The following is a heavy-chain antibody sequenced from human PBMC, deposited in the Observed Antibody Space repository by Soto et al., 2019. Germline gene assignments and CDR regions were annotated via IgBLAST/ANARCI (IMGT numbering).Heavy chain of an antibody. J-gene: IGHJ4*02. CDR3: AKADGQQWLIPHLDN. D-gene: IGHD6-19*01. Sequence: EVQLLEPGGGVVQPGGSLRLSCVASGFNFKKVAMAWVRQAAWEGLEWVSGISCCGGSASYADSVKGRFSIARDDSKNTVSLQLNSLRVEDTAQYYCAKADGQQWLIPHLDNWGQGTLLTVS. CDR1: GFNFKKVA. CDR2: ISCCGGSA. V-gene: IGHV3-23*01.